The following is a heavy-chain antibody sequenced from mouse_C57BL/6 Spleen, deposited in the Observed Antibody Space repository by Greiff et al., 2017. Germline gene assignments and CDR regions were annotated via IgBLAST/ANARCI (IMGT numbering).Heavy chain of an antibody. D-gene: IGHD1-1*01. CDR3: ARSDYGSRFYAMDY. CDR2: INPSNGGT. Sequence: QVQLQQPGTELVKPGASVKLSCKASGYTFTSYWLHWVKQRPGQGLEWIGNINPSNGGTNYNQKFKSKATLTVDKSSSTAYMQLSSLTSEDSAVXYGARSDYGSRFYAMDYWGQGTSVTVSS. CDR1: GYTFTSYW. V-gene: IGHV1-53*01. J-gene: IGHJ4*01.